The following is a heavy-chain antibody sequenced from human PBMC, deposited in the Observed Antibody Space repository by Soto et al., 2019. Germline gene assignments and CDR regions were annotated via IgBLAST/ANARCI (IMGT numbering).Heavy chain of an antibody. J-gene: IGHJ4*02. Sequence: LRLSCAASGFTFSSYAMSWVRQAPGKGLEWVSAISGSGGSTYYADSVKGRFTISRDNSKNTLYLQMNSLRAEDTAVYYCAKGYYYDSSGYVDYWGQGALVTVSS. CDR1: GFTFSSYA. D-gene: IGHD3-22*01. CDR3: AKGYYYDSSGYVDY. V-gene: IGHV3-23*01. CDR2: ISGSGGST.